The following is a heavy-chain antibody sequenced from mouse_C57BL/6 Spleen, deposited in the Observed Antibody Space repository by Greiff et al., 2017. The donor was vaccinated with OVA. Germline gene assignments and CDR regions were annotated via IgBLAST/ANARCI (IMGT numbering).Heavy chain of an antibody. V-gene: IGHV1-55*01. D-gene: IGHD2-1*01. CDR2: IYPGSGST. CDR3: ARGTFYSGPWFAY. J-gene: IGHJ3*01. CDR1: GYTFTSYW. Sequence: QVQLQQPGAELVKPGASVKMSCKASGYTFTSYWITWVKQRPGQGLEWIGDIYPGSGSTNYNEKFKSKATLTVDTSSSTAYMQLSSLTSEDSAVYYGARGTFYSGPWFAYWGQGTLVTVSA.